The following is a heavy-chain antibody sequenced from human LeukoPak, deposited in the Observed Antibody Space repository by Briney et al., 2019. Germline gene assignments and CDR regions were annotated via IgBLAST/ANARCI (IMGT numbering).Heavy chain of an antibody. CDR3: ARRAGAYSHPYDY. V-gene: IGHV3-53*01. J-gene: IGHJ4*02. CDR2: IYSDNT. CDR1: GFTVSSNS. Sequence: GGSLRLSGAASGFTVSSNSMSWVRKAPGKGLEWVSFIYSDNTHYSDSVKGRFTISRDNSKNTLYLQMNSLRAEDTAVYYCARRAGAYSHPYDYWGQGTLVTVSS. D-gene: IGHD4/OR15-4a*01.